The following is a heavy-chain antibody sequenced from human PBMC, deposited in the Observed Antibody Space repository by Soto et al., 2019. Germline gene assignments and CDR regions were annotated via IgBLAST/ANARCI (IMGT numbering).Heavy chain of an antibody. CDR3: ARDRGAAPHNLYGMYV. J-gene: IGHJ6*02. CDR1: GFTFSSYA. CDR2: ISYDGSNK. Sequence: QVQLVESGGGVVQPGRSLRLSCAASGFTFSSYAMHWVRQAPGKGLEWVAVISYDGSNKYYADSVKGRFTISRDNSKNTLYLQMNSLIAEDTAVYYCARDRGAAPHNLYGMYVWGQVTTVTVSS. V-gene: IGHV3-30-3*01. D-gene: IGHD1-1*01.